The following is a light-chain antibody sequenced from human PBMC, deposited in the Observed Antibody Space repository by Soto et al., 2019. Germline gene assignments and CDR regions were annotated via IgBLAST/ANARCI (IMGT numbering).Light chain of an antibody. J-gene: IGKJ1*01. CDR2: GAS. V-gene: IGKV3-20*01. CDR3: QPSCP. CDR1: QSVSSSY. Sequence: EIVLTQSPGTLSLSPGERATLSCRASQSVSSSYLAWYQQKPGQAPRLLIYGASSRATGIPARFSGSGYGTDVTLTISRLEPEDFAVYYGQPSCPFGQGTKWEIQ.